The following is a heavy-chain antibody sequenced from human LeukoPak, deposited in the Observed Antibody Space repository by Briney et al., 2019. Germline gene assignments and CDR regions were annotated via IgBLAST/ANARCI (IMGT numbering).Heavy chain of an antibody. V-gene: IGHV3-21*05. Sequence: PGGSLRLSCAASGFTFSSYATHWVRQAPGKGLEWVSYISSSSSYTNYADSVKGRFTISRDNAKNSLYLQMNSLRAEDTAVYYCARRNTYYYDSSGYHQNPFFDYWGQGTLVTVSS. CDR1: GFTFSSYA. CDR3: ARRNTYYYDSSGYHQNPFFDY. J-gene: IGHJ4*02. CDR2: ISSSSSYT. D-gene: IGHD3-22*01.